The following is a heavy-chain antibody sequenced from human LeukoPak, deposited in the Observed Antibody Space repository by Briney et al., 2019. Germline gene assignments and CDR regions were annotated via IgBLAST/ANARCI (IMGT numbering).Heavy chain of an antibody. J-gene: IGHJ4*02. CDR1: GFTFSNAW. D-gene: IGHD3-9*01. CDR2: IKSKVEGGTT. CDR3: TTASFEGNY. V-gene: IGHV3-15*07. Sequence: GGSLRLSCAASGFTFSNAWMNWVRQAPGKGLEWVGRIKSKVEGGTTDYAAPVKGRFTISRDDSKNTLYLQMNSLKTEDTAVYYCTTASFEGNYWGQGTLVTVSS.